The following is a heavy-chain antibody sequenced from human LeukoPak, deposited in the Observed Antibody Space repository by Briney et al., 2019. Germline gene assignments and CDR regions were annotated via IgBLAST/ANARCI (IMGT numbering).Heavy chain of an antibody. D-gene: IGHD2-2*01. CDR1: GGSISSGDYY. V-gene: IGHV4-30-4*08. CDR3: AREGVHCSSTSCYENFDY. CDR2: IYYSGST. J-gene: IGHJ4*02. Sequence: SQTLSLTCTVSGGSISSGDYYWSWIRQPPGRGLEWIGYIYYSGSTYYNPSLKSRVTISVDTSRNQFSLKLSSVTAADTAVYYCAREGVHCSSTSCYENFDYWGQGTLVTVSS.